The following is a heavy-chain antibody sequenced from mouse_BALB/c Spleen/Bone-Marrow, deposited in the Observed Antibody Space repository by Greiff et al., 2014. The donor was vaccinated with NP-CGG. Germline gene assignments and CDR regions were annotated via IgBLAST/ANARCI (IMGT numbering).Heavy chain of an antibody. CDR2: INPSSGYT. J-gene: IGHJ2*01. CDR1: GYTFTSYT. Sequence: QVQLQQSVAELARPGASVKMSCKASGYTFTSYTMHWVKQRPEQGLEWIGYINPSSGYTEYNQKFKDKTTLTADKSSSTAYMQPSSLTSEDSAVYYCARRVRDGYYWGQGTTLTVSS. CDR3: ARRVRDGYY. D-gene: IGHD2-3*01. V-gene: IGHV1-4*02.